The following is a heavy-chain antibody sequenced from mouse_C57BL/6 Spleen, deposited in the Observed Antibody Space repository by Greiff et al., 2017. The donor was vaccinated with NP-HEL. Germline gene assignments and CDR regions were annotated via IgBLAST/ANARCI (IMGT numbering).Heavy chain of an antibody. V-gene: IGHV5-4*01. CDR2: ISDGGSYT. CDR1: GFTFSSYA. J-gene: IGHJ4*01. CDR3: ARDRAILLRMDAMDY. Sequence: DVQLVESGGGLVKPGGSLKLSCAASGFTFSSYAMSWVRQTPEKRLEWVATISDGGSYTYYPDNVKGRFTISRDNAKNNLYLQMSHLKSEDTAMYYCARDRAILLRMDAMDYWGQGTSVTVSS. D-gene: IGHD1-1*01.